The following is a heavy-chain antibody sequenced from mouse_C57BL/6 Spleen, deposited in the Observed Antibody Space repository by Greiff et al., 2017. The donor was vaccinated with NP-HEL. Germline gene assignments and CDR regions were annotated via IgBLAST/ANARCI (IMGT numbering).Heavy chain of an antibody. CDR3: ARRDSSGPYAMDY. Sequence: VQLQPSGPELVKPGASVKISCKASGYAFSSSWMNWVKQRPGKGLEWIGRIYPGDGDTNYNGKFKGKATLTADKSSSTAYMQLSSLTSEDSAVYFCARRDSSGPYAMDYWGQGTSVTVSS. D-gene: IGHD3-2*02. V-gene: IGHV1-82*01. J-gene: IGHJ4*01. CDR1: GYAFSSSW. CDR2: IYPGDGDT.